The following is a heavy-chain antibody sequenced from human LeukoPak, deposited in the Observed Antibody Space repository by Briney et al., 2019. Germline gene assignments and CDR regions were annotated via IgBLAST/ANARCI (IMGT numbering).Heavy chain of an antibody. J-gene: IGHJ4*02. CDR2: IYYSGST. CDR3: ARATSDSSGYYYFDY. Sequence: SETLSLTCTVSGGSISYYWSWIRQPPGKGLEWIGYIYYSGSTNYNPTLKSRVTISVDTSKNQFSLKLSSVTAADTAVYYCARATSDSSGYYYFDYWGQGTLVTVSS. CDR1: GGSISYY. D-gene: IGHD3-22*01. V-gene: IGHV4-59*01.